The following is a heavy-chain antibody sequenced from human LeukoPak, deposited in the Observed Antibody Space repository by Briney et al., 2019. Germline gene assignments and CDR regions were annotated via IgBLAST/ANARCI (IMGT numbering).Heavy chain of an antibody. Sequence: PSETLSLTCTVSGGSISSYYWSWIRQPPGKGLEWIGYIYYSGSTNYNPSLKSRVTISVETSKNQFSLKLSSVTAADTAVYYCARHFAFSYYYMDVWGKGTTVTVSS. CDR1: GGSISSYY. V-gene: IGHV4-59*08. CDR3: ARHFAFSYYYMDV. J-gene: IGHJ6*03. CDR2: IYYSGST.